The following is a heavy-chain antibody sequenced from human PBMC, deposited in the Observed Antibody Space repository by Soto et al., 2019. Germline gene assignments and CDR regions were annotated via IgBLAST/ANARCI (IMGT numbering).Heavy chain of an antibody. V-gene: IGHV3-48*01. D-gene: IGHD3-10*01. J-gene: IGHJ5*02. CDR1: GFTFSSYS. Sequence: GGSLRLSCAASGFTFSSYSMNWVRQAPGKGLEWVSYISSSSSTIYYADSVKGRFTISRDNAKNSLYLQMNSLRAEDTAVYYCARVMTYGSGSYYTWFDPWGQGTLVTVSS. CDR3: ARVMTYGSGSYYTWFDP. CDR2: ISSSSSTI.